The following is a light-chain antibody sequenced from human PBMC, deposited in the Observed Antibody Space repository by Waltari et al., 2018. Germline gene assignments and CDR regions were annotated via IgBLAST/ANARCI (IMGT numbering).Light chain of an antibody. J-gene: IGKJ2*01. CDR3: QQYDSDSIT. CDR2: EAS. CDR1: QSISTW. V-gene: IGKV1-5*03. Sequence: DIQMTQSPSTLSASVGDRVTISCRASQSISTWLAWYQQKPGKAPQLLIYEASNLENGVPSRFSGSGSGTDFTLTISSLQADDFATDYCQQYDSDSITFGQGTKLEI.